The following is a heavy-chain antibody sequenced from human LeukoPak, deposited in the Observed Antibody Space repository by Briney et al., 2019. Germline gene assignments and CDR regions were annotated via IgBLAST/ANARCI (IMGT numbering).Heavy chain of an antibody. CDR2: ISSSGSTI. J-gene: IGHJ6*02. Sequence: GGSLRLSCAASGFTFSDYYMSWIRQAPGKGLEGVSYISSSGSTIYYADAVRGRFTISRDNAKNSLYLQMNSLRAEDTAVYYCARSRRDGYNPYYYYGMDVWGQGTTVTVSS. V-gene: IGHV3-11*01. CDR1: GFTFSDYY. D-gene: IGHD5-24*01. CDR3: ARSRRDGYNPYYYYGMDV.